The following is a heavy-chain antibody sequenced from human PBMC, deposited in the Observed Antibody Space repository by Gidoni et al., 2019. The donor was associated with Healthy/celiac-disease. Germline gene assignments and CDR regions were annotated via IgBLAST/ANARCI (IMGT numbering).Heavy chain of an antibody. Sequence: QVQLQESGPGLVKPPEILPLTCTVSGGSISSYNWSWIRQPPGKGLEWIGYIYYSGSSNYNPSLKSRVTISVDTSKNQFSLKLSSVTAADTAVYYCARVTYYDFWSGYPNWFDPWGQGTLVTVSS. J-gene: IGHJ5*02. D-gene: IGHD3-3*01. CDR1: GGSISSYN. CDR3: ARVTYYDFWSGYPNWFDP. V-gene: IGHV4-59*01. CDR2: IYYSGSS.